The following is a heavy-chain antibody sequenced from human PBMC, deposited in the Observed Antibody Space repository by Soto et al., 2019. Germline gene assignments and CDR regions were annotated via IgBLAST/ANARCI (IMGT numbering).Heavy chain of an antibody. CDR3: SRASSSWAVSDDY. CDR2: ISYDGSNK. D-gene: IGHD6-13*01. Sequence: QVQLVESGGGVVQPGRSLRLSCAASGFTFSSYAMHWVRQAPGKGLEWVAVISYDGSNKYYADSVKGRFTISRDNSKKTLYLQMNSLRAEETAVYYRSRASSSWAVSDDYWGQGTLVTVSS. J-gene: IGHJ4*02. V-gene: IGHV3-30-3*01. CDR1: GFTFSSYA.